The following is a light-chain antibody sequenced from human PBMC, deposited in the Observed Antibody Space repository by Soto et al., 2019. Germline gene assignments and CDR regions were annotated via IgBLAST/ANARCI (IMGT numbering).Light chain of an antibody. J-gene: IGKJ3*01. V-gene: IGKV3-11*01. CDR3: QQRSDWPPIFT. Sequence: EIVLTQSPATLSLSPGERATLSCRASQSVSTYLAWYQQKPGQAPRLLIYCASNRATGIPARFSGSGSETDFTLPISSLEPEDFAVYYCQQRSDWPPIFTFGPGTKVEIK. CDR2: CAS. CDR1: QSVSTY.